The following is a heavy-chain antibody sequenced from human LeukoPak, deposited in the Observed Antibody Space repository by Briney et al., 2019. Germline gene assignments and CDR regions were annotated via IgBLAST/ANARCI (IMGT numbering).Heavy chain of an antibody. V-gene: IGHV3-30*04. D-gene: IGHD3-16*01. CDR1: GFTFNNYA. J-gene: IGHJ4*02. CDR3: ARDLGPTYCILDS. CDR2: ISNDGSNK. Sequence: GGSLRLSCVASGFTFNNYAMHWVRQAPGKGLEWVAFISNDGSNKFYADSVKGRFTISRDDSRNTLHVEMRSLRPEDTAVYYCARDLGPTYCILDSWGQGILVTVSS.